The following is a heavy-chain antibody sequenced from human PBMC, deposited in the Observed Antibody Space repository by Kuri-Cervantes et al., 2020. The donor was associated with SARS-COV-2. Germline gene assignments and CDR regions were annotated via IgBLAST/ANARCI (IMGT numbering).Heavy chain of an antibody. CDR1: GFTFSSYA. D-gene: IGHD6-13*01. V-gene: IGHV3-30-3*01. CDR3: ARSAPPGIAAAGVDWYFDY. J-gene: IGHJ4*02. Sequence: GESLKISCAASGFTFSSYAMHWVRQAPGKGLEWVAVISYDGGNKYYADFVKGRFTISRDNSKNTLYLQMNSLRAEDTAVYYCARSAPPGIAAAGVDWYFDYWGQGTLVTVSS. CDR2: ISYDGGNK.